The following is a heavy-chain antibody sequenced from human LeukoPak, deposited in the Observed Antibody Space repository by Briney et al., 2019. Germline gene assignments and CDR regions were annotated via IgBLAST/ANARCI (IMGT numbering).Heavy chain of an antibody. V-gene: IGHV3-7*01. Sequence: GGSLRLSCSASGFTFNTYWMSWVRQAPGKGLQWVADVRPDGREQRYVDSVKGRFTISRDNAKNSLSLRMNSLSAEDTAVYYCATGYSSGWYFYFQHWGQGSLVSVSS. CDR3: ATGYSSGWYFYFQH. CDR2: VRPDGREQ. J-gene: IGHJ1*01. D-gene: IGHD6-19*01. CDR1: GFTFNTYW.